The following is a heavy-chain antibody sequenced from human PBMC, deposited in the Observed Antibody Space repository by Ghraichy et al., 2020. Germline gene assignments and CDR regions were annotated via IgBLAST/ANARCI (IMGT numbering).Heavy chain of an antibody. D-gene: IGHD6-13*01. CDR1: GFTFGDHA. CDR2: IGSKAYGGTT. CDR3: TRDKYSSSWYSFDY. Sequence: GGSLRLSCTSSGFTFGDHAMSWVHQAPGKGLEWVGFIGSKAYGGTTEYAASVKGRFTISRDDSKSIAYLQMNSLETEDTAVYYCTRDKYSSSWYSFDYWGQGTLVTVSS. V-gene: IGHV3-49*04. J-gene: IGHJ4*02.